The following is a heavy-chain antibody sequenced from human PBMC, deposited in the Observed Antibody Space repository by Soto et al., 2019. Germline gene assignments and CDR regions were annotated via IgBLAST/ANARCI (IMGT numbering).Heavy chain of an antibody. J-gene: IGHJ4*02. CDR1: GGSISSGGYS. Sequence: QLQLQESGSGLVKPSQTLSLTCAVSGGSISSGGYSWSWIRQPPGKGLEWIGYIYHSGSTYYNPSLKTRVTISGDRSKDQFSLKLSSVTAADTAVYYCAAGGGLPRYYWGQGTLVTVSS. CDR3: AAGGGLPRYY. D-gene: IGHD5-12*01. V-gene: IGHV4-30-2*01. CDR2: IYHSGST.